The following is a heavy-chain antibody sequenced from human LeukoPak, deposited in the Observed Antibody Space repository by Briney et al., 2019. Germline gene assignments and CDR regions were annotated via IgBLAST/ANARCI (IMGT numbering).Heavy chain of an antibody. V-gene: IGHV3-53*01. Sequence: GGSLRLSCAASGFTVSSNYMSWVRQAPGKGLEWVSVIYSGGSTYYADSVKGRFTISRDNSKNTLYPQMNSLRAEDTAVYYCARESGVGATYYFDYWGQGTLVTVSS. CDR3: ARESGVGATYYFDY. J-gene: IGHJ4*02. CDR2: IYSGGST. CDR1: GFTVSSNY. D-gene: IGHD1-26*01.